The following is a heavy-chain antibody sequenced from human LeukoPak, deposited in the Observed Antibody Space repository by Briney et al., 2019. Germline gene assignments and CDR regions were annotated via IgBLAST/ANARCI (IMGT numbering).Heavy chain of an antibody. CDR2: ISSSSSYI. V-gene: IGHV3-21*01. CDR3: ARDGIYGMDV. CDR1: RFTFSSYT. Sequence: PEGSLRLSCEDPRFTFSSYTLNWVRQAPGKGLEWVSSISSSSSYIYYADSVKGRFTISRDNAKNSLYLQMNSLRAEDTAVYYCARDGIYGMDVWGQGTTVTVSS. J-gene: IGHJ6*02. D-gene: IGHD1-1*01.